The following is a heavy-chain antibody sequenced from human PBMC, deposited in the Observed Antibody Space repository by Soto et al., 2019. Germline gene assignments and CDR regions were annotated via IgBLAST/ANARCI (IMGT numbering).Heavy chain of an antibody. Sequence: QVQLVESGGGVVRPGRSLRLSCAASGLIFSSYAMHWVRQAPGKGLEWVAGISQDGNKKYYADSVEGRFTISRDNSKNTLYLHMSSLRAEDTAVYYCADLRYFDWGQGTMVTVSP. CDR3: ADLRYFD. V-gene: IGHV3-30-3*01. CDR2: ISQDGNKK. CDR1: GLIFSSYA. J-gene: IGHJ3*01. D-gene: IGHD3-9*01.